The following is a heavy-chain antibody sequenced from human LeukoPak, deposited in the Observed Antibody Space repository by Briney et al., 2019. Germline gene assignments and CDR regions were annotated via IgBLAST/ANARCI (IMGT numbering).Heavy chain of an antibody. V-gene: IGHV3-7*01. CDR1: GFTFSSYW. J-gene: IGHJ4*02. Sequence: GGSLRLSCAASGFTFSSYWMSWVRQAPGKGLEWVANIKEDGSEKHYVDSVKGRFTISRDNAKNSLYLQMNSLRAEDTAVYYCARDCTGGWNDYWGQGTLVTVSS. CDR2: IKEDGSEK. CDR3: ARDCTGGWNDY. D-gene: IGHD2-8*02.